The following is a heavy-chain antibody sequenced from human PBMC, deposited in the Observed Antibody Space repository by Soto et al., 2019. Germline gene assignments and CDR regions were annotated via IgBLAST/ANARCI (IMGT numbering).Heavy chain of an antibody. CDR3: ARGIAGGLDV. D-gene: IGHD6-13*01. J-gene: IGHJ6*02. CDR2: ISAAGET. Sequence: EVQLVESGGGLVQPGGSLRLSYAASGFTFSNYDMHWVRQGTGKGLEWVSSISAAGETYYSGSVKGRLTISREDAKNSLYLQMNSLRAGDTAVYYCARGIAGGLDVWGQGTTVTVSS. CDR1: GFTFSNYD. V-gene: IGHV3-13*04.